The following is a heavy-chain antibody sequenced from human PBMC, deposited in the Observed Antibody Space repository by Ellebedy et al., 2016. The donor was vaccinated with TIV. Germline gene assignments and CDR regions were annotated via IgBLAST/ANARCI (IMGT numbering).Heavy chain of an antibody. Sequence: ASVKVSXXASGYTFTSYYMHWVRQAPGQGLEWMGIINPSGGSTSYAQKFQGRVTMTRDTSTSTVYMELSSLRSEDTAVYYCARGGEGITGIYYYYGMDVWGQGTTVTVSS. D-gene: IGHD3-16*01. J-gene: IGHJ6*02. CDR3: ARGGEGITGIYYYYGMDV. CDR2: INPSGGST. V-gene: IGHV1-46*01. CDR1: GYTFTSYY.